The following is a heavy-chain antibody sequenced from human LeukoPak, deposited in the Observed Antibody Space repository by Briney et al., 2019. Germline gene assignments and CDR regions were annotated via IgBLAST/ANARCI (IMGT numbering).Heavy chain of an antibody. J-gene: IGHJ4*02. CDR1: GFTFSSYS. V-gene: IGHV3-21*04. Sequence: PGGSLRLSCAASGFTFSSYSMNWVRQAPGKGLEWVSSISSSSSYIYYADSVKGRFTISRDNAKNSLYLQMNSLRAEDTAVYYCAKDRYYYGSGSLHWGQGTLVTVSS. D-gene: IGHD3-10*01. CDR2: ISSSSSYI. CDR3: AKDRYYYGSGSLH.